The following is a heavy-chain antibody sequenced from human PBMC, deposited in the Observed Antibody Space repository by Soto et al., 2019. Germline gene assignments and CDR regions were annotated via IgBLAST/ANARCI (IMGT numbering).Heavy chain of an antibody. Sequence: QITLKESGPTLVKPTQTLTLTCTFSGFSLSTSGVGVGWIRQPPGKALEWLALIYWDDDKHYSPSLKSRLTLTKDTPKNQVVLTMTNMDPVDTATYYCAHRSVLAAACFSLDYWGPGTLVTVSS. V-gene: IGHV2-5*02. CDR1: GFSLSTSGVG. J-gene: IGHJ4*02. D-gene: IGHD6-13*01. CDR2: IYWDDDK. CDR3: AHRSVLAAACFSLDY.